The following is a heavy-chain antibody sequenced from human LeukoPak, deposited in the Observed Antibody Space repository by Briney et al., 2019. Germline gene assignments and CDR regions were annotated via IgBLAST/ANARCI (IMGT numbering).Heavy chain of an antibody. D-gene: IGHD3-10*01. CDR3: ARETLTYFYDSGSRH. CDR1: GFTFSSYA. Sequence: PGGSLRLSCAASGFTFSSYAMHWVRQAPGKGLEWVAVIWYDGSNKYYADPVKGRFTISRDNSKNTLYLQMNSLRAEDTAVYYCARETLTYFYDSGSRHWGQGTLVTVSS. CDR2: IWYDGSNK. V-gene: IGHV3-33*01. J-gene: IGHJ4*02.